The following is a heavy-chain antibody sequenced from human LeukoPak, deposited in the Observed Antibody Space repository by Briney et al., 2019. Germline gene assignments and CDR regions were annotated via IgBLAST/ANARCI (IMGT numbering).Heavy chain of an antibody. V-gene: IGHV3-7*04. Sequence: PGGSLRLSCAASGSTFTTYWMSWVRQAPGKGREWVASINQDGGEKYYVDSVKGRFSISRDNAKNSLYLHMNSLRAEDTAVYYCARDYSRPREDMGRAGPAFDIWGQGTMVTVSS. J-gene: IGHJ3*02. CDR1: GSTFTTYW. CDR2: INQDGGEK. CDR3: ARDYSRPREDMGRAGPAFDI. D-gene: IGHD3-10*01.